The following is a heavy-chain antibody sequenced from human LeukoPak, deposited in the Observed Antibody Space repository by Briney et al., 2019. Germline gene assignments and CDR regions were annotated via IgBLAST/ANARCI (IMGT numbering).Heavy chain of an antibody. CDR1: GFTFSSYS. CDR2: IYYSGST. CDR3: ARVRLTTNHFDY. Sequence: KPGGSLRLSCAASGFTFSSYSMNWIRQPPGKELEWLGYIYYSGSTSYNPSLKSRLTISLDASKKQFSLKLNSVTAADTAVYYCARVRLTTNHFDYWGQGTPVTVSS. J-gene: IGHJ4*02. V-gene: IGHV4-59*01. D-gene: IGHD1/OR15-1a*01.